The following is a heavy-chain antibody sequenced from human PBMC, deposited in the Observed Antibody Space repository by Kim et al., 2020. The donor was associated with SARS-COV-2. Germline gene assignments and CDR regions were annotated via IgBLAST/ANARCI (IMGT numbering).Heavy chain of an antibody. CDR3: AREGGSGKYYHRGEFD. Sequence: SETLSLTCTVSGTSVSSGSYYWSWIRLPPGKGLEWLGYIYYNGRTSYNPSLKSRVTLSLDTSKNQFSPNVISVTAADTAVYYFAREGGSGKYYHRGEFD. CDR2: IYYNGRT. V-gene: IGHV4-61*01. D-gene: IGHD3-10*01. J-gene: IGHJ4*01. CDR1: GTSVSSGSYY.